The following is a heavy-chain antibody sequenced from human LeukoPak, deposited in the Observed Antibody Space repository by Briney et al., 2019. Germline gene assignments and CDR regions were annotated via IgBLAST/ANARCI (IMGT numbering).Heavy chain of an antibody. CDR1: GGSISSYY. Sequence: SETLSLTCTVSGGSISSYYWSWIRQPPGRGLEWIGYIYYSGSTNYNPSLKSRVTISVDTSKNQFSLKLSSVTAADTAVYYCARSGRYYDSSGYYPDYWGQGTLVTVSS. CDR3: ARSGRYYDSSGYYPDY. J-gene: IGHJ4*02. V-gene: IGHV4-59*01. D-gene: IGHD3-22*01. CDR2: IYYSGST.